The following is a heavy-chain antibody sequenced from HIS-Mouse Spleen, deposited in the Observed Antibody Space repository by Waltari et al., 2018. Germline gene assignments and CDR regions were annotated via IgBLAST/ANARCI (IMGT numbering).Heavy chain of an antibody. CDR1: GGSISSYY. V-gene: IGHV4-59*01. CDR3: ARDKGGYYDAFDI. CDR2: SYYSGST. D-gene: IGHD3-22*01. J-gene: IGHJ3*02. Sequence: QVQLQESGPGLVKPSETLSLTCTVSGGSISSYYWSWIRQPPGKGLEWIGYSYYSGSTTHNPSLKSRVTISVDTSKNQFSLKLSSVTAADTAVYYCARDKGGYYDAFDIWGQGTMVTVSS.